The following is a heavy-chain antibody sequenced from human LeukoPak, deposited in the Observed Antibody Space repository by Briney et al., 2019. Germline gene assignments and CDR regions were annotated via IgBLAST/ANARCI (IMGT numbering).Heavy chain of an antibody. V-gene: IGHV4-31*03. CDR2: IYYSGST. CDR3: ARDRRGYSGWPFDY. Sequence: SETLSLTCSVSGGSISSGGYYWSWIRQHPGKGLEWIGYIYYSGSTYYNPSLKSRVTISVDTSKNQFSLKLSSVTAADTAVYYCARDRRGYSGWPFDYWGQGTLVTVSS. CDR1: GGSISSGGYY. D-gene: IGHD5-12*01. J-gene: IGHJ4*02.